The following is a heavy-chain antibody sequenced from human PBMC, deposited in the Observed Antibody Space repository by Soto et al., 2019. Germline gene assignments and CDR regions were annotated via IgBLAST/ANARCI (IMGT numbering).Heavy chain of an antibody. Sequence: GGSLRLSCAASGFAFRNAWLNWVRQAPEKGQQWVGRIKSKTEGGSADYAAPVKGRFAVSRDDSKNIVYLQMNSLKIEDTAVYYCTPYSRITLPPGRIDYRCHGTLVTGSS. CDR3: TPYSRITLPPGRIDY. D-gene: IGHD3-3*01. CDR2: IKSKTEGGSA. CDR1: GFAFRNAW. V-gene: IGHV3-15*07. J-gene: IGHJ4*01.